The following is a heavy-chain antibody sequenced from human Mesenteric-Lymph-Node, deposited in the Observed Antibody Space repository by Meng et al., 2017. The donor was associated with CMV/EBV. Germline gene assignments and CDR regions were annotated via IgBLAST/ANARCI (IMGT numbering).Heavy chain of an antibody. D-gene: IGHD5-24*01. CDR1: GDSIRSSY. V-gene: IGHV4-39*07. Sequence: LSCTVSGDSIRSSYWGWIRQPAGKGLEWIGTIRSTLSTYYNPSLESRVTISLDTSKTQFSLRLSSVTAADTAVYYCARRWPTIYGMDVWGQGTTVTVSS. CDR3: ARRWPTIYGMDV. J-gene: IGHJ6*02. CDR2: IRSTLST.